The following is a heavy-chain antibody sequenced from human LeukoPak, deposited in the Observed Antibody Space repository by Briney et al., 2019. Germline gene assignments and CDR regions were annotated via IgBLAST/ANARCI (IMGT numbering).Heavy chain of an antibody. D-gene: IGHD6-6*01. Sequence: ASVKVSCKASGYTFTTYYMDWVRQAPGQGLEWMGIINPSGGTTRYAQKFQGRVTMTRDTSTSTVYMELSSLSSEDTAVDYCARGYSSSSGDFDCWGQGTLVTVSS. CDR3: ARGYSSSSGDFDC. V-gene: IGHV1-46*03. CDR2: INPSGGTT. J-gene: IGHJ4*02. CDR1: GYTFTTYY.